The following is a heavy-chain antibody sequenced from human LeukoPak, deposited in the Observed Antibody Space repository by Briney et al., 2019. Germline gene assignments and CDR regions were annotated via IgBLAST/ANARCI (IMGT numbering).Heavy chain of an antibody. V-gene: IGHV3-53*01. CDR3: AKPCRPSGKLYYYYGMDV. Sequence: GGSLRLSCAASGFTVSSNYMSWVRQAPGKGLEWVSVIYSGGSTYYADSVKGRFTISRDNSKNTLYLQMNSLRAEDTAVYYCAKPCRPSGKLYYYYGMDVWGQGTTVTVSS. D-gene: IGHD1-1*01. J-gene: IGHJ6*02. CDR1: GFTVSSNY. CDR2: IYSGGST.